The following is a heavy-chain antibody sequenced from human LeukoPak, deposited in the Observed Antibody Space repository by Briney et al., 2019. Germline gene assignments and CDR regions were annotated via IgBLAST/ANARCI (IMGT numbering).Heavy chain of an antibody. CDR1: GGSISSYY. V-gene: IGHV4-59*01. CDR2: IYYSGST. Sequence: SETLSPTCTVSGGSISSYYWSWIRQLPGKGLEWNGYIYYSGSTNYNTSLKSRVTISVDTSKNQLCLKLSSVTGADTAVYYWARGWSDSSGYFYYYYMDVWGKGTTVTVSS. D-gene: IGHD3-22*01. CDR3: ARGWSDSSGYFYYYYMDV. J-gene: IGHJ6*03.